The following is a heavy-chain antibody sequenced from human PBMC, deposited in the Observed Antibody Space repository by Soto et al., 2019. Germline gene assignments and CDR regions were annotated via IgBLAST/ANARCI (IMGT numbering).Heavy chain of an antibody. Sequence: QVQLVQSGAEVKKPGSSVNVSCTASGGTFSSYAISWVRQAPGQGLEWMGGIIPSFGTANYAQKFQGRVTITADESTSTAYMELSSLRSEDTAVYYCARPIAAAGLPLLDYYYGMDVWGQGTTVTVSS. D-gene: IGHD6-13*01. V-gene: IGHV1-69*12. CDR1: GGTFSSYA. J-gene: IGHJ6*02. CDR2: IIPSFGTA. CDR3: ARPIAAAGLPLLDYYYGMDV.